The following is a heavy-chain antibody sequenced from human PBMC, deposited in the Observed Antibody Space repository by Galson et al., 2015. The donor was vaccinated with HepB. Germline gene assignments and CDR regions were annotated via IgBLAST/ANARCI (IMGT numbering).Heavy chain of an antibody. J-gene: IGHJ5*02. D-gene: IGHD1-26*01. Sequence: ETLSLTCTVSGGSISSGGYYWSWIRQPPGKGLEWIGEIYHSGSTNYNPSLKSRVTISVDKSKNQFSLKLSSVTAADTAVYYCARWVIVGAHNWFDPWGQGTLVTVSS. CDR2: IYHSGST. CDR1: GGSISSGGYY. CDR3: ARWVIVGAHNWFDP. V-gene: IGHV4-39*07.